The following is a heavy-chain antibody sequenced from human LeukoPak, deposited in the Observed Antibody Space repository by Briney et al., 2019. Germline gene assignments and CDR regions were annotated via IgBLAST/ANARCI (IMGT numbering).Heavy chain of an antibody. J-gene: IGHJ5*02. CDR1: GGTFTSYA. D-gene: IGHD2-15*01. V-gene: IGHV1-69*05. CDR2: IIPIFGTA. Sequence: SVKVSCKASGGTFTSYAISRVRQAPGQGPEWMGGIIPIFGTANYAQKFQGRVTITTDESTSTAYMELSSLRSEDTAVYYCARGGYCSGGSCPRFDPWGQGTLVTVSS. CDR3: ARGGYCSGGSCPRFDP.